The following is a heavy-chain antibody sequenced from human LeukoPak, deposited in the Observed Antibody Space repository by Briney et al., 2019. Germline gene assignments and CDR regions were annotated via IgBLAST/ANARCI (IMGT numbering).Heavy chain of an antibody. Sequence: SETLSLTCTVSGGSISSYYWSWIRQPPGKGLEWIGYIYYSGSTNYNPSLKSRVTISVDTSKNQFSLKLSSVTAADTAVYYCARDRGYSYGSLYYYNMDVWGQGTTVPVSS. CDR3: ARDRGYSYGSLYYYNMDV. CDR2: IYYSGST. CDR1: GGSISSYY. V-gene: IGHV4-59*01. D-gene: IGHD5-18*01. J-gene: IGHJ6*02.